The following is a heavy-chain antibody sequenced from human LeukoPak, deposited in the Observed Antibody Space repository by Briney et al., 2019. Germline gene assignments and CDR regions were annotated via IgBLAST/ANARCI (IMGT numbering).Heavy chain of an antibody. V-gene: IGHV1-18*01. Sequence: GASVKVSCKASGYTFTSYGISWVRQAPGQGLEWMGWISAYNGNTNYAQKLQGRVTMTTDTSTSTAYMELRSLRSDDTAVYYCARDLGRATYYDILTGYYIGYYFDYWGQGTLVTVSS. CDR2: ISAYNGNT. D-gene: IGHD3-9*01. CDR1: GYTFTSYG. J-gene: IGHJ4*02. CDR3: ARDLGRATYYDILTGYYIGYYFDY.